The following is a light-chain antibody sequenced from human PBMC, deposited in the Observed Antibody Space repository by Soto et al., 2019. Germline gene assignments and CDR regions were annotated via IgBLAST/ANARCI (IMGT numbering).Light chain of an antibody. CDR3: SSSTSNNMVV. V-gene: IGLV2-14*01. J-gene: IGLJ2*01. Sequence: QSALTQPDSVSGSPGQSITISCTGTSSDIGGYNYVSWYQQHPGKAPKLLIFDVYNRPSGISNRFSGSRAGNTASLTVSGLQAEDEAEYHCSSSTSNNMVVFGGGTKVTVL. CDR2: DVY. CDR1: SSDIGGYNY.